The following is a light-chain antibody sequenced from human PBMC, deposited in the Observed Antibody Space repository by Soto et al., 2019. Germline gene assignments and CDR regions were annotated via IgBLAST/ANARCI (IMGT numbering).Light chain of an antibody. CDR1: QSVLNSSNNKNY. V-gene: IGKV4-1*01. CDR2: WAS. Sequence: DIVMTQSPDSLAVSLGERATINCKSSQSVLNSSNNKNYLAWYQQKPGQPPKVLIYWASTRESGVPDRFSGSGYGTDFTLTISSLQAEDVAVYYCQQYYSLPLTFGGGTKVEIK. CDR3: QQYYSLPLT. J-gene: IGKJ4*01.